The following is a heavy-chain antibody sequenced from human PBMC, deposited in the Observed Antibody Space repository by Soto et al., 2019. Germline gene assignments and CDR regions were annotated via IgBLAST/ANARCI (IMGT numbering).Heavy chain of an antibody. CDR1: GYTFTSHG. V-gene: IGHV1-18*01. Sequence: APVKGPCTASGYTFTSHGIRWVGQAPGKGLEWMGWISAYNGNTNYAQKLQGRVTMTTDTSTSTAYMELSSLRSEDTAVYYCAESYSSSWYFVVGMDVWGQGTTVTVSS. J-gene: IGHJ6*02. CDR3: AESYSSSWYFVVGMDV. CDR2: ISAYNGNT. D-gene: IGHD6-13*01.